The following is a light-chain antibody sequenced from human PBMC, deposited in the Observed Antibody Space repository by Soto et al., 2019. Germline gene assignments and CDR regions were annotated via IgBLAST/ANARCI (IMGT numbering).Light chain of an antibody. Sequence: EIVLTQSPGTLSLSPGERATLSCRASQSVSSSYLAWYQQKPGQAPRLLIYGASSRATGIPDRFSGSGSRTDLNLTISRLEPEDFAVYYCQQYGSPWTFGQGTKVEIK. CDR3: QQYGSPWT. CDR1: QSVSSSY. J-gene: IGKJ1*01. CDR2: GAS. V-gene: IGKV3-20*01.